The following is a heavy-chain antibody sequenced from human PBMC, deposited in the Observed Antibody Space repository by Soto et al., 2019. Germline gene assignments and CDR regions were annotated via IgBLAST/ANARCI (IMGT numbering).Heavy chain of an antibody. CDR1: GGSISSSAYY. D-gene: IGHD2-2*01. CDR3: ARQGVTRLSFDC. J-gene: IGHJ4*02. V-gene: IGHV4-39*01. CDR2: IHNSGST. Sequence: SETLSLTCTVSGGSISSSAYYWGWIRQSPGRGLEWIGIIHNSGSTYYNSSLKSRVTISVDTSNNHFSLRLSSMTAADTAVYFGARQGVTRLSFDCWGQGSLVTVYS.